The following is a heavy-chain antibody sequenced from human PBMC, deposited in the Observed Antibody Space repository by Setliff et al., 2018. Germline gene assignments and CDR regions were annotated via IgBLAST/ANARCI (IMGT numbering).Heavy chain of an antibody. D-gene: IGHD3-22*01. CDR3: ARINFYVSSVYYYAPDF. Sequence: ASVKVSCKASGGTFRSDGFNWVRQAPGQGLEWMAWINNYSFKTTYSQKFLDRVTVTTDTSATTAYMELKNLRSGDTAVYYCARINFYVSSVYYYAPDFWGRGTLVTVSS. J-gene: IGHJ4*02. CDR2: INNYSFKT. CDR1: GGTFRSDG. V-gene: IGHV1-18*01.